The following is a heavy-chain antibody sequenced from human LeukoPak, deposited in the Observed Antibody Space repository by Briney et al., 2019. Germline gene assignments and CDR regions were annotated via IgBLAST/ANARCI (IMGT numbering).Heavy chain of an antibody. CDR3: AFFGVITTQKYFDY. V-gene: IGHV4-39*07. D-gene: IGHD3-22*01. Sequence: KSSETLSLTCTVSGGSISSSSYYWGWIRQPPGKGLEWIGEINHSGSTNYNPSLKSRVTISVDTSKNQFSLKLSSVTAADTAVYYCAFFGVITTQKYFDYWGQGTLVTVSS. CDR2: INHSGST. CDR1: GGSISSSSYY. J-gene: IGHJ4*02.